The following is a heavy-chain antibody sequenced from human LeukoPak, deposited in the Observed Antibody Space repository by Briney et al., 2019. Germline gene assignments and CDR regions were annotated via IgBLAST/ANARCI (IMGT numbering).Heavy chain of an antibody. CDR1: GFTFSSYS. V-gene: IGHV3-21*01. CDR3: ARGDSSGYYSYGMDV. CDR2: ISSSSSYI. J-gene: IGHJ6*02. D-gene: IGHD3-22*01. Sequence: PGGSPRLSCAASGFTFSSYSMNWVRQAPGKGLEWVSSISSSSSYIYYADSVKGRFTISRDNAKNSLYLQMNSLRAEDTAVYYCARGDSSGYYSYGMDVWGQGTTVTVSS.